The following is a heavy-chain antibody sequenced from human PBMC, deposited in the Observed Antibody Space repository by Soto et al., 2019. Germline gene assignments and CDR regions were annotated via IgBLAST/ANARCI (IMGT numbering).Heavy chain of an antibody. CDR2: IHNSGST. V-gene: IGHV4-59*01. Sequence: SETLSLTCTVSGGSLTSYYWIWIRQPPGKGLEWIGSIHNSGSTNYNPSLKGRVTISLDTPKKQFSLKVTSVTAADTAMYYCARGYCSSSSCYGFDHGGQGSLVTVSS. J-gene: IGHJ4*02. CDR1: GGSLTSYY. D-gene: IGHD2-2*01. CDR3: ARGYCSSSSCYGFDH.